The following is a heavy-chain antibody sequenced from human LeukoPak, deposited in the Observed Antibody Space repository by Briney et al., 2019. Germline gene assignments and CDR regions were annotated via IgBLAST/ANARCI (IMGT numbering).Heavy chain of an antibody. CDR3: ARALYSGGWYGMDV. J-gene: IGHJ6*02. D-gene: IGHD6-19*01. CDR1: GFTFSSYA. Sequence: GGSLRLSCAASGFTFSSYAMSWVRQAPGKGREWVSAISGSGGSTYYADSVKGRFTISRDNSKNTLYLQMNSLRAEDTAVYYCARALYSGGWYGMDVWGQGTTVTVSS. V-gene: IGHV3-23*01. CDR2: ISGSGGST.